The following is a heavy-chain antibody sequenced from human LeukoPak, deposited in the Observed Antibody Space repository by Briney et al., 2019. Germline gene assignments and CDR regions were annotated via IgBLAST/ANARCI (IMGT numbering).Heavy chain of an antibody. Sequence: ASVKVSCEASGYTFTGYYMHWVRQAPGQGLEWMGWINPNSGGTNYAQKFQGRVTMTRDTSISTAYMELSRLRSDDTAVYYCARGRPPRYGDYRGLNWFDPWGQGTLVTVSS. J-gene: IGHJ5*02. CDR3: ARGRPPRYGDYRGLNWFDP. V-gene: IGHV1-2*02. D-gene: IGHD4-17*01. CDR2: INPNSGGT. CDR1: GYTFTGYY.